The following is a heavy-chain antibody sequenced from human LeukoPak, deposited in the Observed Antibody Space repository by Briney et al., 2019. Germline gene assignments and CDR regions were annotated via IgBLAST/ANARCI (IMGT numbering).Heavy chain of an antibody. CDR2: INTDGSST. J-gene: IGHJ6*03. Sequence: GGSLTLSCAASGFTFSSYWMHWVRQAPGKGLVWVSRINTDGSSTSYADSVKGRFTISRDNAKNTLYLQMNSLRAEDTAVYYCARVEWEDYYYYMDVWGKGTTVTVSS. D-gene: IGHD1-26*01. CDR3: ARVEWEDYYYYMDV. CDR1: GFTFSSYW. V-gene: IGHV3-74*01.